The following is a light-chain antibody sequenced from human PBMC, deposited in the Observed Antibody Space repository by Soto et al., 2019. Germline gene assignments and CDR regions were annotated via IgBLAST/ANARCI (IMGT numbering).Light chain of an antibody. V-gene: IGKV3-20*01. CDR3: KQYGSSPLT. CDR2: DAS. CDR1: QSVRSNY. Sequence: EIVLTQSPDTLSLSPGERATLSCRASQSVRSNYVAWYQQKPGQAPRFLIYDASSRATGIPDRFSGSGSGTDFTLTISRLEPEDFAVYYCKQYGSSPLTFGGGTKVEIK. J-gene: IGKJ4*01.